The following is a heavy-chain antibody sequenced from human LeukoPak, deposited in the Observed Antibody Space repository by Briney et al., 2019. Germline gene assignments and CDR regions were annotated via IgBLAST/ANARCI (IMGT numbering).Heavy chain of an antibody. J-gene: IGHJ4*02. CDR3: ARQSLDGGSCYDY. CDR1: GYSFSTFD. D-gene: IGHD2-15*01. V-gene: IGHV1-8*01. Sequence: ASVKVSCKASGYSFSTFDINWVRQAPGQGPEWMGWMNPDSGNTGYAQKFQGRVTLTRSTSMTTAYMELSSLRFEDTAVYYCARQSLDGGSCYDYWGQGTPVTVSS. CDR2: MNPDSGNT.